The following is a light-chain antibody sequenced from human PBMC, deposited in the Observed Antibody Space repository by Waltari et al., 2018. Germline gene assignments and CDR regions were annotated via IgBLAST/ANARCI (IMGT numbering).Light chain of an antibody. J-gene: IGLJ2*01. CDR1: NLGNKY. CDR2: QHT. CDR3: QAWDRSTHVV. Sequence: SYELTQPPSVSVSPGQTASITCSGDNLGNKYTSWYQQKPGQSPVVVIYQHTRRPSGIPGRFSGSTPGNTATLTISGTQAMDEADYYCQAWDRSTHVVFGGGTKLTV. V-gene: IGLV3-1*01.